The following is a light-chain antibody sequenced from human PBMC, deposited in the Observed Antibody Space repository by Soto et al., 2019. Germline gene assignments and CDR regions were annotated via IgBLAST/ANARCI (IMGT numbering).Light chain of an antibody. V-gene: IGKV3-20*01. CDR1: QSLTTRY. CDR2: GAS. Sequence: EIVLTQSPGTLSLFPGERATLSCRASQSLTTRYLACYQQKPGQAPRLLIYGASSRASGSPDRFSGSGSGTDFTLTSSGLEPEGFSMYYCQQYGSSPNFGHGTRLEIK. CDR3: QQYGSSPN. J-gene: IGKJ5*01.